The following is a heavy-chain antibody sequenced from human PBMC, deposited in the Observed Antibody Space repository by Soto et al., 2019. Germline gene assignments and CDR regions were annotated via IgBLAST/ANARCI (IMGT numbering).Heavy chain of an antibody. V-gene: IGHV4-34*01. CDR2: INHSGST. D-gene: IGHD3-10*01. Sequence: QVQLQQWGAGLLKPSETLSLTCAVYGGSFSGYYWSWIRQPPGKGLEWIGEINHSGSTNYNPSLKSRFTISVDTSKNQFSLKLSSVTAADTAVYYCARGRRDYYGSGSYYAPNWGQGTLVTVSS. CDR1: GGSFSGYY. CDR3: ARGRRDYYGSGSYYAPN. J-gene: IGHJ4*02.